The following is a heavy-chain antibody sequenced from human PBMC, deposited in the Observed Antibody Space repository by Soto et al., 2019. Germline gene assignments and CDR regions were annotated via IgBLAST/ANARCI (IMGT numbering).Heavy chain of an antibody. V-gene: IGHV1-69*06. CDR1: GGTFSSYA. CDR2: IIPIFGTA. Sequence: QVQLVQSGAAVKKPGSSVKVSCKASGGTFSSYAISWVRQAPGQGLEWMGGIIPIFGTANYAQQFQGRVTITADKSTSTAYMELSSLRSEDTAVYYCEREPGGYCRSTSCYIYDYGMDVWGQGTTVTVS. D-gene: IGHD2-2*02. J-gene: IGHJ6*02. CDR3: EREPGGYCRSTSCYIYDYGMDV.